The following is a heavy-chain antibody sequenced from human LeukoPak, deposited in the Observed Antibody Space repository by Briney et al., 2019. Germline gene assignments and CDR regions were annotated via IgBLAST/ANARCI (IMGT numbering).Heavy chain of an antibody. CDR3: ARDYYDILTGWTYYFDY. Sequence: ASVKVSCKASGYTFTGYYMHWVRQAPGQGLEWMGWINPNSGGTNYAQKFQGRVTMTRDTSISTAYMELSRLRSDDTAVYYCARDYYDILTGWTYYFDYWGQGTLVTVSS. V-gene: IGHV1-2*02. D-gene: IGHD3-9*01. CDR1: GYTFTGYY. CDR2: INPNSGGT. J-gene: IGHJ4*02.